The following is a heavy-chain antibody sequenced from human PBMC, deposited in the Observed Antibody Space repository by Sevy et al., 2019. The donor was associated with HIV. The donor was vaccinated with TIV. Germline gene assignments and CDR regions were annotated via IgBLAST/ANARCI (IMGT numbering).Heavy chain of an antibody. Sequence: GGSLRLSCAASGFRFSSFAMIWVRQAPGKGLEWVSEICGGDGSTYYADPVKGRFTISRDNSKNTVYLQMSSLRAEDTALYDCAKGSKSDYFGADTLDIWGQGTMVTVSS. CDR2: ICGGDGST. CDR1: GFRFSSFA. CDR3: AKGSKSDYFGADTLDI. J-gene: IGHJ3*02. D-gene: IGHD3-3*01. V-gene: IGHV3-23*01.